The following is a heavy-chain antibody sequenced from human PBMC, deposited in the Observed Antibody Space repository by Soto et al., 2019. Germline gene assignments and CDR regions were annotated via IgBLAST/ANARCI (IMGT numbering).Heavy chain of an antibody. CDR1: GYSFTSYW. CDR3: ARHDGSSGYYYYDYYGMDD. Sequence: GESLKISCKGSGYSFTSYWIGWVRQMPGKGLEWMGIIYPGDSDTRYSPSFQGQVTISADKSISTAYLQWSSLKASDTAMYDCARHDGSSGYYYYDYYGMDDWGQGTTVTVSS. J-gene: IGHJ6*02. V-gene: IGHV5-51*01. D-gene: IGHD3-22*01. CDR2: IYPGDSDT.